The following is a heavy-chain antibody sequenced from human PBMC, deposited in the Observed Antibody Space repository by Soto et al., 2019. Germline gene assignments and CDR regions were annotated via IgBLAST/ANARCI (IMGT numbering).Heavy chain of an antibody. CDR1: GYSISSGFY. D-gene: IGHD3-10*01. CDR2: IYYRGNT. CDR3: AKAEVRGVIRSNWFDP. J-gene: IGHJ5*02. Sequence: SETLSLTCSVSGYSISSGFYWDWIRQPPGKGLEWIGSIYYRGNTYYNPSHNGRITISLDTSKNQFSLRLTSVTAADTAVYYCAKAEVRGVIRSNWFDPWGQGTLVTVSS. V-gene: IGHV4-38-2*02.